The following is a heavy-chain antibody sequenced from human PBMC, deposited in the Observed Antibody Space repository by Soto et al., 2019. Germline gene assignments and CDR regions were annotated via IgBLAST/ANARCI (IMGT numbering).Heavy chain of an antibody. CDR2: ISTYNGNT. Sequence: ASVKVSCKASDYTFISYGISWVRQAPGQGLERMGWISTYNGNTNYAQKLQGRVTMTTDTSTSTAYMELRSLRSDDTAVYYCARETRDDDGDLNAFDSWGQGAPVTVSS. V-gene: IGHV1-18*01. J-gene: IGHJ4*02. CDR3: ARETRDDDGDLNAFDS. D-gene: IGHD4-17*01. CDR1: DYTFISYG.